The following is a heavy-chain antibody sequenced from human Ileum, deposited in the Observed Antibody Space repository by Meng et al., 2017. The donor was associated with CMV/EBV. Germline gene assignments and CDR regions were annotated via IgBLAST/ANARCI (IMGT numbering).Heavy chain of an antibody. V-gene: IGHV1-8*01. CDR1: GYTFTSYD. Sequence: KASGYTFTSYDINWVRQATGQGLEWMGWMNPNSGNTGYAQKFQGRVTMTRNTSISTAYMELSSLRSEDTAVYYCARDQLLRGWFDPWGQGTLVTVSS. J-gene: IGHJ5*02. CDR3: ARDQLLRGWFDP. D-gene: IGHD2-2*01. CDR2: MNPNSGNT.